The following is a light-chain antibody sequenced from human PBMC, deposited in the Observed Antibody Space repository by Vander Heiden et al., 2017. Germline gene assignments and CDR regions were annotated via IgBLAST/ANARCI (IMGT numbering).Light chain of an antibody. CDR1: QSVGNHY. Sequence: EIVLTQSPGTMSLSPGERATLSCTASQSVGNHYLAWYQQKPGQAPRLLIYGAASRATAIPDRFRCSGSGTDFTLTISRLEPEDFAVYYFQQYYGSSWTFGQGTKVEI. CDR2: GAA. J-gene: IGKJ1*01. V-gene: IGKV3-20*01. CDR3: QQYYGSSWT.